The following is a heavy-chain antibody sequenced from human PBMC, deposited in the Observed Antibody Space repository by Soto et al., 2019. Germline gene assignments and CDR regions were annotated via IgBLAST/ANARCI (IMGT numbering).Heavy chain of an antibody. V-gene: IGHV1-69*12. CDR2: IIPLFGTT. CDR3: ASDQPNSGSFDY. J-gene: IGHJ4*02. CDR1: GGTFSNYA. D-gene: IGHD6-19*01. Sequence: QVQLVQSGAEVKKPGSSMKVSCKASGGTFSNYAISWMRQAPGQGLEWMGGIIPLFGTTNYAQKFQGRVTITADESTTTAYMEVSSLRSEDTAVYYCASDQPNSGSFDYWGQGTLVTVSS.